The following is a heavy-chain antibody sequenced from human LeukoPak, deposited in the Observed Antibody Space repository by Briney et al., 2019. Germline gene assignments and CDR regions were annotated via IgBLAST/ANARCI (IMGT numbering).Heavy chain of an antibody. J-gene: IGHJ4*02. Sequence: PGGSLRLSCSASGFIFYSYAMHWVRQAPGRGLEYVAAITSSGSSTFHANSVKGRFTISRDNSKNTLYLQMGSLRPEDMAVYFCTSTDIVATTVDYWGQGTLVTVSS. V-gene: IGHV3-64*01. D-gene: IGHD5-12*01. CDR1: GFIFYSYA. CDR2: ITSSGSST. CDR3: TSTDIVATTVDY.